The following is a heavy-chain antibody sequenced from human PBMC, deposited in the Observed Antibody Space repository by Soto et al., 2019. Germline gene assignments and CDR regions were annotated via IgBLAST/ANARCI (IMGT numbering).Heavy chain of an antibody. CDR2: LNTYGNT. Sequence: PSVTLSLTCTVSGGSISSYRWSWIRQPAGKGLEWIGRLNTYGNTHYNPSLKSRVTVSVDTSRNQFFLTLRSVTAADSAVYHCGRESGETWDYEASWGQGTPVTVSS. D-gene: IGHD1-7*01. CDR1: GGSISSYR. V-gene: IGHV4-4*07. CDR3: GRESGETWDYEAS. J-gene: IGHJ5*02.